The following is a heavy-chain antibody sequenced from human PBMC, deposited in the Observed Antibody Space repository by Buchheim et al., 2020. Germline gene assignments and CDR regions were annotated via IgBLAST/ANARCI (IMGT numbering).Heavy chain of an antibody. Sequence: EVQLVESGGGLVQPGRSLRLSCTASGFTFGDYAMSWFRQAPGKGLEWVGFIRSKAYGGTTEYAASVKGRFTISRDDSKSIAYLQMNSLKTEDTAVYYCTRDKRITIFGVVIRTPNYYYYGMDVWGQGTT. D-gene: IGHD3-3*01. J-gene: IGHJ6*02. CDR3: TRDKRITIFGVVIRTPNYYYYGMDV. CDR2: IRSKAYGGTT. CDR1: GFTFGDYA. V-gene: IGHV3-49*03.